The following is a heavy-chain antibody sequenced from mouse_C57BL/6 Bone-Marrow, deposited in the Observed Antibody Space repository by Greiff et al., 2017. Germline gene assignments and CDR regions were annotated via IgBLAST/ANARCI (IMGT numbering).Heavy chain of an antibody. CDR3: ARIYPWFAY. Sequence: VQLQQSGAELVRPGTSVKVSCKASGYAFTNYLIEWVKQRPGQGLEWIGVINPGSGGTNYNEKFKGKATLTADKSSSTAYMQLSSLTSEDSAVYLCARIYPWFAYWGQGTLVTVSA. CDR2: INPGSGGT. D-gene: IGHD2-3*01. J-gene: IGHJ3*01. V-gene: IGHV1-54*01. CDR1: GYAFTNYL.